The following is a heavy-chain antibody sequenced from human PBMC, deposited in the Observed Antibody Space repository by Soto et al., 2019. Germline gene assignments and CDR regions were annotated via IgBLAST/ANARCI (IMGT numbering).Heavy chain of an antibody. CDR1: GFTVSSNY. CDR2: IKQDGSEK. V-gene: IGHV3-7*01. Sequence: PGGSLRLSCAASGFTVSSNYMSWVRQAPGKGLEWVANIKQDGSEKYYVDSVKGRFTISRDNAKKSVYLQMNSLRAEDTAVYYCATSYLAYWGQGTLVTVSS. CDR3: ATSYLAY. J-gene: IGHJ4*02.